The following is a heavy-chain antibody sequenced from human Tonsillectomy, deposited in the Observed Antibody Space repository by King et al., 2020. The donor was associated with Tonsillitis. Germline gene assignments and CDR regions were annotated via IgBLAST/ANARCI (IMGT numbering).Heavy chain of an antibody. CDR3: ARDSRGEAHFLPLDY. D-gene: IGHD3-10*01. Sequence: QLQESGPGLVKPSQTLSLTCTVSGGSISSGNYYWSWIRQPAGKGLEWIGRIYTSGSTSYNPSLKCRLTISVDTSKKQFSLKLSSVTAADTAIYYCARDSRGEAHFLPLDYWGQGTLVTVSS. J-gene: IGHJ4*02. V-gene: IGHV4-61*02. CDR2: IYTSGST. CDR1: GGSISSGNYY.